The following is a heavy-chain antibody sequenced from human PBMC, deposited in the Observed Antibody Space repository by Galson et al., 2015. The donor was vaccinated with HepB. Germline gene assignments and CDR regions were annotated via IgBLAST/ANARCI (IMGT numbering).Heavy chain of an antibody. D-gene: IGHD6-13*01. CDR1: GFTFGDYA. CDR2: IRRNTYGGTT. Sequence: SLRLSCASSGFTFGDYAVNWFRQAPGKGLGWIGFIRRNTYGGTTEYAASLKGRSSISRDDSKNIAHLQMNSLQTEDTAVYFCAREAAGLGGYFDYWGRGTLVTVSS. V-gene: IGHV3-49*03. CDR3: AREAAGLGGYFDY. J-gene: IGHJ4*02.